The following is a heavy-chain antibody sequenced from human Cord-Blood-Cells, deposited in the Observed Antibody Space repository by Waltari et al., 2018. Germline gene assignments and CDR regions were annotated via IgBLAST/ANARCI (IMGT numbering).Heavy chain of an antibody. CDR3: ARGLSITMVRGVNRGYFDY. D-gene: IGHD3-10*01. Sequence: QVQLQQWGAGLLKPSETPSLTCAVYGGSFSGYYWSWIRQPPGKGLEWIGEINHTGSTNYNPSLKSRVTISVDTSKNQFSLKLSSVTAADTAVYYCARGLSITMVRGVNRGYFDYWGQGTLVTVSS. J-gene: IGHJ4*02. CDR1: GGSFSGYY. V-gene: IGHV4-34*01. CDR2: INHTGST.